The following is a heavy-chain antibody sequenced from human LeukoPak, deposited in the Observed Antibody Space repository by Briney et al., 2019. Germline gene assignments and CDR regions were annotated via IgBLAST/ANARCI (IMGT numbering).Heavy chain of an antibody. Sequence: GGSLRLSCAASGFTFSSYAMHWVRQAPGKGLEWVAVISYDGSNKYYADSVKGRFTTSRDNSKNTLYLQMNSLRAEDTAVYYCASPPEGTWGQGTLVTVSS. CDR1: GFTFSSYA. J-gene: IGHJ5*02. CDR2: ISYDGSNK. V-gene: IGHV3-30-3*01. CDR3: ASPPEGT. D-gene: IGHD3-10*01.